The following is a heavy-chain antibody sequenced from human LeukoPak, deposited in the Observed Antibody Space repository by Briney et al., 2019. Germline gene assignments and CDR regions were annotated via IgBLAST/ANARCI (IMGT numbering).Heavy chain of an antibody. D-gene: IGHD4-23*01. Sequence: GGSLRLSCAASGFSFVDYGMSWVRQAPGKGLEWVSGINWNGGRTGYADSVQGRFTISRDNAKNALYLQMNSLRAEDTALYYGARDLDYGGSRGFDYWGQGTLVTVSS. CDR2: INWNGGRT. CDR1: GFSFVDYG. J-gene: IGHJ4*02. V-gene: IGHV3-20*04. CDR3: ARDLDYGGSRGFDY.